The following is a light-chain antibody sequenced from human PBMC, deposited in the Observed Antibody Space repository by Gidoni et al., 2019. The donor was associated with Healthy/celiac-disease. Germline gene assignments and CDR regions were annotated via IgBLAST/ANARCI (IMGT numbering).Light chain of an antibody. CDR2: KAP. V-gene: IGKV1-5*03. J-gene: IGKJ1*01. Sequence: DIQMTQSPSTLSASVGDRVTITCRASQSISSGLAWYQQQPGKAPKLLIYKAPSLESGVPSRFSGSGSGTEFTLTISSLQPDDFATYYCQQYNSYPWTFXXXTKVEIK. CDR1: QSISSG. CDR3: QQYNSYPWT.